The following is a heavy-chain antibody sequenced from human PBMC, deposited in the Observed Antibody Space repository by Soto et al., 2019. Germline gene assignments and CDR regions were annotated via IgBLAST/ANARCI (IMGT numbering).Heavy chain of an antibody. V-gene: IGHV3-9*01. CDR1: GFTFDDYA. CDR2: ISWNSGSI. Sequence: GGSLRLSCAASGFTFDDYAMHWVRQAPGKGLEWVSGISWNSGSIGYADSVKGRFTISRDNAKNSLYLQMNSLRAEDTALYYCAKDIYYGDYLGYFDYWGQGTLVTASS. CDR3: AKDIYYGDYLGYFDY. J-gene: IGHJ4*02. D-gene: IGHD4-17*01.